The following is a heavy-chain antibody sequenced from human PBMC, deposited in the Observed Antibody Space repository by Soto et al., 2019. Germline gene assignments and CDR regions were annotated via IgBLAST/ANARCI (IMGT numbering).Heavy chain of an antibody. V-gene: IGHV3-53*04. D-gene: IGHD6-13*01. Sequence: EVQLVESGGGLVQPGGSLRLSCAASGFTVSSNYMSWVRQAPGKGLEWVSVIYSGGSTYYADSVKGRFTISRHNSKNTLDLQMNSLRAEDTAVYYCARGEAAASLNNWFDPWGQGTLVTVSS. J-gene: IGHJ5*02. CDR3: ARGEAAASLNNWFDP. CDR2: IYSGGST. CDR1: GFTVSSNY.